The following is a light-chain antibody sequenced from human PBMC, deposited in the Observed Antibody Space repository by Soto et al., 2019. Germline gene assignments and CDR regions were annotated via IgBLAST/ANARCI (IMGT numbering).Light chain of an antibody. CDR3: QQYNNWPWT. J-gene: IGKJ1*01. V-gene: IGKV3-15*01. CDR1: QSVSSN. Sequence: EIVLTQSPAALSLSPGERATLSCRASQSVSSNLAWHQQKPGQAPRLLIYSASTRATGIPDRFSGNGSGTEFTLTISSLQSEDFAVYYCQQYNNWPWTFGQGTKVEIK. CDR2: SAS.